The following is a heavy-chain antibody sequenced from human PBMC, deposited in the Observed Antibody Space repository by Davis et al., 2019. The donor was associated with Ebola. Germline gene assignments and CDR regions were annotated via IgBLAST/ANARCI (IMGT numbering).Heavy chain of an antibody. CDR3: ARSPTTVTTSPGYYYYYMDV. D-gene: IGHD4-11*01. CDR2: ISGSGGST. CDR1: GFTFSTYA. V-gene: IGHV3-23*01. J-gene: IGHJ6*03. Sequence: PGGSLRLSCAASGFTFSTYAMSWVRQAPGKGLEWVSAISGSGGSTYYADSVKGRFTISRDNSKNTLYLQMNSLRAEDTAVYYCARSPTTVTTSPGYYYYYMDVWGKGTTVTVSS.